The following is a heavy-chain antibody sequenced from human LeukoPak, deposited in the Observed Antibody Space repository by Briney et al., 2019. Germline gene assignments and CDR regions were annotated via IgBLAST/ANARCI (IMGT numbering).Heavy chain of an antibody. Sequence: ASVKVSCKASGYTFTGYYMHWVRQAPGQGLEWMGWINPNSGGTNYAQKFQGRVTMTTDTATSTAYMELRSLRSDDTAVYYCARVSGGGFFDPWGQGTLVTVSS. CDR1: GYTFTGYY. CDR2: INPNSGGT. D-gene: IGHD3-10*01. J-gene: IGHJ5*02. CDR3: ARVSGGGFFDP. V-gene: IGHV1-2*02.